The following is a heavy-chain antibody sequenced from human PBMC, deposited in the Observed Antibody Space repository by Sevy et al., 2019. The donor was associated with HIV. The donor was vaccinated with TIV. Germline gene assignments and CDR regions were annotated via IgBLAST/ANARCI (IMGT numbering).Heavy chain of an antibody. J-gene: IGHJ4*02. D-gene: IGHD2-15*01. CDR1: GGTFSSYA. CDR3: ARGYCSGGSCYSGSPFAY. CDR2: IIPIFGTA. Sequence: ASVKVSCKASGGTFSSYAISWVRQAPGQGLEWMGRIIPIFGTANYAQKFQGRVTITADESTSTAYMELSSLRSEDTAVYYCARGYCSGGSCYSGSPFAYWGQGTLVTVSS. V-gene: IGHV1-69*13.